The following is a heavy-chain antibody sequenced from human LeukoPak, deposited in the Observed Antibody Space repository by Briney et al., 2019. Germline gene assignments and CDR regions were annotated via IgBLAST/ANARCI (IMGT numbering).Heavy chain of an antibody. J-gene: IGHJ3*02. Sequence: GVSLRLSCAASGFTFSSYGMHWVRQAPGKGLEWVAVISYDGSNKYYADSVKGRFTISRDNSKNTLYLQMNSLRAEDTAVYYCAKEYYYGSVAYDAFDIWGQGTMVTVSS. CDR3: AKEYYYGSVAYDAFDI. CDR2: ISYDGSNK. V-gene: IGHV3-30*18. D-gene: IGHD3-10*01. CDR1: GFTFSSYG.